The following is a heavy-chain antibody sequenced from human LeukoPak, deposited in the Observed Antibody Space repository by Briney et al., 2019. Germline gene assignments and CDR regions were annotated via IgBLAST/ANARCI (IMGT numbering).Heavy chain of an antibody. J-gene: IGHJ4*02. CDR1: GHTFTGYY. Sequence: GASVKVSCKASGHTFTGYYMHWVRQAPGQGLEWMGWINPNSGGTNYAQKFQGRVTMTRDTSISTAYMELSRLRSDDTAVYYCAVVEMATIMSFDYWGQGTLVTVSS. CDR3: AVVEMATIMSFDY. V-gene: IGHV1-2*02. D-gene: IGHD5-24*01. CDR2: INPNSGGT.